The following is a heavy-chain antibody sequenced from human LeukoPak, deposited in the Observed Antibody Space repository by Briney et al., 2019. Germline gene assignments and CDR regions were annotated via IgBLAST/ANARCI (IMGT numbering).Heavy chain of an antibody. CDR2: ISYDGSNK. CDR3: AKDSGCSSTSCYLGYFDY. D-gene: IGHD2-2*01. J-gene: IGHJ4*02. V-gene: IGHV3-30*18. CDR1: GFTFSSYG. Sequence: GGSLRLSCAASGFTFSSYGMHWVRQAPGKGLEWVAVISYDGSNKYYADSVKGRFTISRDNSKNTLYLQMNSLRAEDTAVYYCAKDSGCSSTSCYLGYFDYWGQGTLVTVSS.